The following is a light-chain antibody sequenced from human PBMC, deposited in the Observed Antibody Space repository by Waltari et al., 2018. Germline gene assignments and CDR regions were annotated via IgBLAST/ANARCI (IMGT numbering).Light chain of an antibody. CDR3: FSFVAANSFV. CDR2: GAT. V-gene: IGLV2-23*01. Sequence: QSALTQPASVSGSPGQSITLSCTGTSNDIGNYDLVSWYQQRPGEAPKLLMYGATKRHSGVSNRFSGSKSGKTAALTISGLQTEDEADYYCFSFVAANSFVFGPGTKVTVL. CDR1: SNDIGNYDL. J-gene: IGLJ1*01.